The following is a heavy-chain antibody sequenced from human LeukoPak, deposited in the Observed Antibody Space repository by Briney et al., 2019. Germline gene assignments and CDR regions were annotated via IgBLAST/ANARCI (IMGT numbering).Heavy chain of an antibody. CDR2: IKQDGSEK. CDR1: GFTFSSYW. CDR3: ARVLPKHMVRGVTNPFDAFDI. V-gene: IGHV3-7*01. J-gene: IGHJ3*02. Sequence: GGSLRLSCAASGFTFSSYWMSWVRQAPGKGLEWVANIKQDGSEKYYVDSVKGRFTISRDNAKNSLYLQMNSLRAEDTAVYYCARVLPKHMVRGVTNPFDAFDIWGQGTMVAVSS. D-gene: IGHD3-10*01.